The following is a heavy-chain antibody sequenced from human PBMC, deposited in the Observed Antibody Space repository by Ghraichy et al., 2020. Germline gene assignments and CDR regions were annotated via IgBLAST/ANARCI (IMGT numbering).Heavy chain of an antibody. V-gene: IGHV3-21*01. CDR3: ARDDWNYPDWFDP. Sequence: GGSLRLSCAASGFTFSSYSMNWVRQAPGKGLEWVSSISSSSSYIYYADSVKGRFTISRDNAKNSLYLQMNSLRAEDTAVYYCARDDWNYPDWFDPWGQGTLVTVSS. J-gene: IGHJ5*02. D-gene: IGHD1-7*01. CDR1: GFTFSSYS. CDR2: ISSSSSYI.